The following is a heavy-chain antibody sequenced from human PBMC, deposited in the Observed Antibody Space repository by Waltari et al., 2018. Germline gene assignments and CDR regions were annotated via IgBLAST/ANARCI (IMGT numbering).Heavy chain of an antibody. CDR2: INQGGSGE. CDR1: GFTLSDFW. J-gene: IGHJ4*02. V-gene: IGHV3-7*04. Sequence: EVQLVESGGGLVQPGGSLRLSCAASGFTLSDFWRSWARQAPGKGREGVAKINQGGSGEYYVDSVKGRFTISRDNAKNSRYLQMKSLRAEDTAVYYCQRGDYWGQGTLVTVSS. CDR3: QRGDY.